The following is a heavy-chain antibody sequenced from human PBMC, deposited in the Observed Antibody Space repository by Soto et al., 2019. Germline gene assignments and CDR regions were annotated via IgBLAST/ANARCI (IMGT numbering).Heavy chain of an antibody. D-gene: IGHD4-17*01. CDR3: ARGRGTVTTVTTHLDY. CDR2: IYYSGST. J-gene: IGHJ4*02. V-gene: IGHV4-31*03. Sequence: QVQLQESGPGLVKPSQTLSLTCTVSGGSISSGGYYWSWIRQHPGKGLEWIGYIYYSGSTYYNPSLQIRVTISVDTSKNQFSLKLSSVTAADTAVYYCARGRGTVTTVTTHLDYWGQGTLVTVSS. CDR1: GGSISSGGYY.